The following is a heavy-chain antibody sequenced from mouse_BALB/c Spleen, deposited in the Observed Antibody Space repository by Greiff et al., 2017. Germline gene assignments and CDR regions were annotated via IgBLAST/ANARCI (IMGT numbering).Heavy chain of an antibody. Sequence: VQLQQSAAELARPGASVKMSCKASGYTFTSYTMHWVKQRPGQGLEWIGYINPSSGYTEYNQKFKDKTTLTADKSSSTAYMQLSSLTSEDSAVYYCARCEGLRDWGQGTTLTVSS. CDR2: INPSSGYT. CDR3: ARCEGLRD. J-gene: IGHJ2*01. D-gene: IGHD2-4*01. CDR1: GYTFTSYT. V-gene: IGHV1-4*02.